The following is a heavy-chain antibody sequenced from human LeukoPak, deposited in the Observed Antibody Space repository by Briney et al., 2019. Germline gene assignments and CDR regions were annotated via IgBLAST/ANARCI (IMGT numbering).Heavy chain of an antibody. Sequence: ASVKVSCKASGYTFTSYDINWVRQATGQGLEWMGWMNPNSGGTNYAQKFQGRVTMTRDTSISTAYMELTRLRYDDTAVYSCARASGSSDLNYWGQGTLVTVSS. V-gene: IGHV1-2*02. CDR1: GYTFTSYD. J-gene: IGHJ4*02. CDR2: MNPNSGGT. CDR3: ARASGSSDLNY. D-gene: IGHD1-26*01.